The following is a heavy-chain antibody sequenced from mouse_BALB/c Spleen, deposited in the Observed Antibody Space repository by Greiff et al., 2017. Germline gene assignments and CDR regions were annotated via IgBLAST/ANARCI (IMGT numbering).Heavy chain of an antibody. Sequence: DVKLVESGPGLVKPSQSLSLTCTVTGYSITSDYAWNWIRQFPGNQLEWMGYISYSGSTSYNPSLKSRISITRDTSKNQFFLQLNSVTTEDTATYYCARSGYDYDYWYFDVWGAGTTVTVSS. D-gene: IGHD2-4*01. J-gene: IGHJ1*01. CDR3: ARSGYDYDYWYFDV. CDR2: ISYSGST. CDR1: GYSITSDYA. V-gene: IGHV3-2*02.